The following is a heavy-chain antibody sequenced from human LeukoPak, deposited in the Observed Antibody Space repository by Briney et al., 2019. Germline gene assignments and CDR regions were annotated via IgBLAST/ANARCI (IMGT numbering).Heavy chain of an antibody. V-gene: IGHV1-69*13. CDR2: IIPIFGTA. D-gene: IGHD3-10*01. Sequence: ASVKVSCKASGYTLTNYYIHWVRQAPGQGLEWMGGIIPIFGTANYAQKFQGRVTITADESTSTAYMELSSLRSEDTAVYYCARGVPYGSGSYNWFDPWGQGTLVTVSS. CDR1: GYTLTNYY. CDR3: ARGVPYGSGSYNWFDP. J-gene: IGHJ5*02.